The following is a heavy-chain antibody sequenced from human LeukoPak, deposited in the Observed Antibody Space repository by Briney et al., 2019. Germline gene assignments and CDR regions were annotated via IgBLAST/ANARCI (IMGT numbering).Heavy chain of an antibody. Sequence: SETPSLTCTVSGGSISSYYWSWIRQPPGKGLEWIGYIYYSGSTNYNPSLKSRVTISVDTSKNQFSLKLSSVTAADTAVYYCAGGSAFYYYGMDVWGKGTTVTVSS. CDR2: IYYSGST. V-gene: IGHV4-59*01. D-gene: IGHD3-10*01. J-gene: IGHJ6*04. CDR1: GGSISSYY. CDR3: AGGSAFYYYGMDV.